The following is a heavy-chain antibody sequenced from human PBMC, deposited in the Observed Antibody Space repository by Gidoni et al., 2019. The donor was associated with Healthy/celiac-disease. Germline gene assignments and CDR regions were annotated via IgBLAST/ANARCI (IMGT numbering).Heavy chain of an antibody. D-gene: IGHD4-4*01. Sequence: QVQLVESGGGVVQPGRALRLSCAASGFHFSSYAMHWVRQAPGKGLEWVAVISYDGSNKYYADSVKGRFTISRDNSNNTLYLQMNSLRAEDTAVYYCARENGGNSAYFDYWGQGTLVTVSS. CDR3: ARENGGNSAYFDY. V-gene: IGHV3-30-3*01. CDR1: GFHFSSYA. CDR2: ISYDGSNK. J-gene: IGHJ4*02.